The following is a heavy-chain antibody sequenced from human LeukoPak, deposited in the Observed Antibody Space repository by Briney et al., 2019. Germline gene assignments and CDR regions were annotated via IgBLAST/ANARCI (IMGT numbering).Heavy chain of an antibody. V-gene: IGHV4-59*11. D-gene: IGHD6-19*01. CDR3: ARDSSGWYGFDY. J-gene: IGHJ4*02. CDR1: GGSISSHY. Sequence: SETLSLTCTVSGGSISSHYWSWIRQPPGKGLEWIGYIYYSGSTYYNPSLKSRVTISVDTSKNQFSLKLSSVTAADTAVYYCARDSSGWYGFDYWAREPWSPSPQ. CDR2: IYYSGST.